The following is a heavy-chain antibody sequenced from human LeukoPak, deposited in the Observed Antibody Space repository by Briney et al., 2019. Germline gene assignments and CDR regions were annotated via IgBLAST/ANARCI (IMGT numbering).Heavy chain of an antibody. J-gene: IGHJ1*01. Sequence: GGSLRLSCAASGFTSSSYAMSWVRQAPGKGLEWVSVISGSGVGTYYADSVKGRFTISRDNSKNTLYLQMNSLRAEDTAVYYCAKEIYGDSTGGRFQHWGQGTLVTVSS. CDR3: AKEIYGDSTGGRFQH. CDR2: ISGSGVGT. D-gene: IGHD4-17*01. V-gene: IGHV3-23*01. CDR1: GFTSSSYA.